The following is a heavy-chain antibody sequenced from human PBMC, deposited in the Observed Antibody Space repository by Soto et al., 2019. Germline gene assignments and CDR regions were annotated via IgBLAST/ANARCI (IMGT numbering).Heavy chain of an antibody. CDR1: GGSISSYY. V-gene: IGHV4-59*01. D-gene: IGHD6-13*01. Sequence: SETLSLTCTVSGGSISSYYWSWIRQPPGKGLEWIGYIYYSGSTNYNPSLKSRVTISVDTSKNQFSLKLSSVTAADTAVYYCARFSQQLRNWFDPWGQGTLVTVS. CDR2: IYYSGST. CDR3: ARFSQQLRNWFDP. J-gene: IGHJ5*02.